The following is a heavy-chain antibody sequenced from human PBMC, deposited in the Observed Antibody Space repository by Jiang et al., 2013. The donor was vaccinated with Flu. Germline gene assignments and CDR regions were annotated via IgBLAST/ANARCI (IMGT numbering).Heavy chain of an antibody. V-gene: IGHV5-51*01. CDR3: ARHKPAYYDSSLHAFDI. CDR2: IYPGDSDT. D-gene: IGHD3-22*01. Sequence: GAEVKKPGESLKISCKGSGYSFTSYWIGWVRQMPGKGLEWMGIIYPGDSDTRYSPSFQGQVTISADKSISTAYLQWSSLKASDTAMYYCARHKPAYYDSSLHAFDIWGQGTMVTVSS. J-gene: IGHJ3*02. CDR1: GYSFTSYW.